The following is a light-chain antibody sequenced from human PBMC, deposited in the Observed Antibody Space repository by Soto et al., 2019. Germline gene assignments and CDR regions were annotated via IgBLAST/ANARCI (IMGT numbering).Light chain of an antibody. Sequence: QSVLTQPPSLSAAPGQKVTISCSGSRSNIGKTHMSWYQQLPGTAPKLLIYDSDKRPSGIPDRFSGSKSGTSATLGITGLQTGDEADYYCGTWDSSLSLVIFGGGTKLTVL. CDR2: DSD. CDR3: GTWDSSLSLVI. V-gene: IGLV1-51*01. J-gene: IGLJ2*01. CDR1: RSNIGKTH.